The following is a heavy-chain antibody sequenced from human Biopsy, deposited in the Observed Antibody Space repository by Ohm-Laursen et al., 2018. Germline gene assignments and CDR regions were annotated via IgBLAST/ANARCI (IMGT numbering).Heavy chain of an antibody. CDR1: GGFISTYY. CDR2: IYNTGST. CDR3: ARDLPYYENSGYGAFDM. J-gene: IGHJ3*02. Sequence: SETLSLTCTVSGGFISTYYWNWIRQPAGKALEWIGRIYNTGSTNYNPSLQSRVTMSVDTSKNQFSLKMSSVTAADTAVYYCARDLPYYENSGYGAFDMWGRGTMVTVSS. V-gene: IGHV4-4*07. D-gene: IGHD3-22*01.